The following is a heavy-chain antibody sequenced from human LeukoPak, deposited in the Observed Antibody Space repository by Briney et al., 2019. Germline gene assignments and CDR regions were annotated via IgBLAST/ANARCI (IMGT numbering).Heavy chain of an antibody. CDR2: ISYDGSNK. CDR1: GFTFSSYA. V-gene: IGHV3-30-3*01. J-gene: IGHJ4*02. CDR3: AGDKPYFDY. Sequence: GGSLRLSCAASGFTFSSYAMHWVRQAPGKGLEWVAVISYDGSNKYYADSVKGRFTISRDNSKNTLYLQMNSLRAEDTAVYYCAGDKPYFDYWGQGTLVTVSS.